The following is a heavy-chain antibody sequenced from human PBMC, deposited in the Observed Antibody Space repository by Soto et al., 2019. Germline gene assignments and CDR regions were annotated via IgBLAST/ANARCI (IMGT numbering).Heavy chain of an antibody. CDR2: IIPVFGSV. CDR3: ARDNPYTYSFGSGFDP. J-gene: IGHJ5*02. CDR1: GGTFSNYA. Sequence: QVRLVQSGAEVKKPGSSVKVSCKASGGTFSNYAITWLRLAPGQGLEWLGGIIPVFGSVNYAQKFQGRGTITADESTSTAYMELNRLRSEDTDVYYWARDNPYTYSFGSGFDPWGQGTLVIVS. V-gene: IGHV1-69*01. D-gene: IGHD5-18*01.